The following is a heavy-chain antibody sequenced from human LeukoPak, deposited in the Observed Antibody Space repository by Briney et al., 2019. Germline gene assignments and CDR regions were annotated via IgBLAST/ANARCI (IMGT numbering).Heavy chain of an antibody. J-gene: IGHJ4*02. Sequence: SETLSLTCTVSGDSITNSNYFWGWIRQPPGQGLEWIGYIYYSGSTYYNPSLKSRVTISVDTSKNQFSLKLSSVTAADTAVYYCARSYGSGSHFDYWGQGTLVTVS. CDR2: IYYSGST. CDR3: ARSYGSGSHFDY. V-gene: IGHV4-31*03. D-gene: IGHD3-10*01. CDR1: GDSITNSNYF.